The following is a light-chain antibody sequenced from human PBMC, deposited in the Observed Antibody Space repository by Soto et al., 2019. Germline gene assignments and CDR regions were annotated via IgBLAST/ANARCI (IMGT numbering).Light chain of an antibody. CDR1: QSFTSNY. V-gene: IGKV3D-20*02. J-gene: IGKJ4*01. CDR2: GAS. CDR3: QQRDNWPLT. Sequence: EIVLTQSPGTLSLSPGERATLSCGASQSFTSNYLAWYQQKPGQAPRLLIYGASTRATGIPDRFSGSGSGTDFTLTISSLEPEDFAVYYCQQRDNWPLTFGGGTKVDIK.